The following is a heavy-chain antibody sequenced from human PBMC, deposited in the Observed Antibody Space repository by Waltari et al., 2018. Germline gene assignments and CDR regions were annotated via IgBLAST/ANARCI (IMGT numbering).Heavy chain of an antibody. J-gene: IGHJ3*02. D-gene: IGHD1-26*01. CDR1: GSTLSASG. CDR2: INSAVEIT. V-gene: IGHV1-69*04. Sequence: QVHLVQSGAEVTKPGSSVKVSCRASGSTLSASGIAWVRQAPGLGLEGMGKINSAVEITTSAQKFQGRLTITADESTRTTYMELTSLTSEDTAIYYCARDRARAGAFFDIWGQGTVVTVSS. CDR3: ARDRARAGAFFDI.